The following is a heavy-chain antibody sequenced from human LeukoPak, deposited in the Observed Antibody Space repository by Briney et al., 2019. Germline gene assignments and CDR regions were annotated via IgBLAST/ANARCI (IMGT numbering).Heavy chain of an antibody. V-gene: IGHV1-8*02. D-gene: IGHD1-26*01. Sequence: ASVKVSCKASGYTFTSYDINWVRQATGQGLEWMGWMNPNSGNTGYAQKLQGRVTMTTDTSTSTAYMELRSLRSDDTAVYYCARDSLVGATEDYWGQGTLVTVSS. CDR1: GYTFTSYD. CDR2: MNPNSGNT. CDR3: ARDSLVGATEDY. J-gene: IGHJ4*02.